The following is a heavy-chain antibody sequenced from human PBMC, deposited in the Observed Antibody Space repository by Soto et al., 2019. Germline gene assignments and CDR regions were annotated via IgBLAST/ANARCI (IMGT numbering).Heavy chain of an antibody. CDR1: GYSFTSYW. J-gene: IGHJ6*02. Sequence: GESLKISCKGSGYSFTSYWIGWVRQMPGKGLEWMGIIYPGDSDTRYSPSFQGQVTISADKSISTAYLQWSSLKASDTAMYYCARLLTDILTGYYMGDYYYYGMDVWGQGTTVTVSS. CDR3: ARLLTDILTGYYMGDYYYYGMDV. D-gene: IGHD3-9*01. V-gene: IGHV5-51*01. CDR2: IYPGDSDT.